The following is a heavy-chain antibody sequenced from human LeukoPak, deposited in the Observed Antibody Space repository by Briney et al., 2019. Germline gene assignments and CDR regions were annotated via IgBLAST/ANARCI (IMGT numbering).Heavy chain of an antibody. D-gene: IGHD3-22*01. Sequence: PGGSLRLSCAASGFTFSNYSMNWVRQAPGKGLEWVSCISSSSNIIYYADSVKGRFTISRDNSKNTLSLEMNSLRPEDTAVYYCARGPPMYSYGSSAYHYDYFDYWGQGTLVTVSS. J-gene: IGHJ4*02. V-gene: IGHV3-48*01. CDR2: ISSSSNII. CDR1: GFTFSNYS. CDR3: ARGPPMYSYGSSAYHYDYFDY.